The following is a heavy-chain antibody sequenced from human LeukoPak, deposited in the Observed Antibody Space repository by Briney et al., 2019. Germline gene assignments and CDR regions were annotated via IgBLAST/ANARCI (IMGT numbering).Heavy chain of an antibody. CDR3: ATHPYPTGPFDY. CDR1: GGTFSSYA. Sequence: ASVKVSCKASGGTFSSYAISWVRQAPGQGLEWMGGIIPIFGTANYAQKFQGRVTITADESTSTAYMELSSLRSEDTAVYYCATHPYPTGPFDYWGQGTLVTVSS. CDR2: IIPIFGTA. J-gene: IGHJ4*02. D-gene: IGHD4-17*01. V-gene: IGHV1-69*13.